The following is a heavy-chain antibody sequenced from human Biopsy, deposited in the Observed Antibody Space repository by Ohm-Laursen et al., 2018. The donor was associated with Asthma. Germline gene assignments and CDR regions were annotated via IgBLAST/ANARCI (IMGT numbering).Heavy chain of an antibody. J-gene: IGHJ4*02. CDR3: ARGDSSNWSHYYFDY. Sequence: SLRLSCAATGFAVSRDHMFWVRQAPGKGLEWVSVIYSGGTSHTADSVRGRFTISRDYSKNTLYLQMHSLRAEDTAVYYCARGDSSNWSHYYFDYWGQGTLVTDSS. D-gene: IGHD3-22*01. V-gene: IGHV3-53*01. CDR1: GFAVSRDH. CDR2: IYSGGTS.